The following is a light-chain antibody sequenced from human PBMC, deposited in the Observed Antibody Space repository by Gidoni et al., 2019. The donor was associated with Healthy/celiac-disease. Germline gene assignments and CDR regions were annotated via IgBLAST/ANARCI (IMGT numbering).Light chain of an antibody. CDR2: DAS. CDR3: QQRSNWPLSLT. V-gene: IGKV3-11*01. Sequence: EIVLTQSPATLSLSPGARATLSCRASQSVSSYLAWYQQKPGKAPRLLIYDASNRATGIPARFSGSGSGTDFTLTISRLETEDFAVYYCQQRSNWPLSLTFGGGTKVEIK. J-gene: IGKJ4*01. CDR1: QSVSSY.